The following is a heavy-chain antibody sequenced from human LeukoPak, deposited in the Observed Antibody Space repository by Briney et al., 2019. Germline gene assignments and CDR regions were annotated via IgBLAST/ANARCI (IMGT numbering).Heavy chain of an antibody. CDR1: GFIFSNFY. CDR3: ARVALYALDV. V-gene: IGHV3-53*01. CDR2: FSSGGDT. J-gene: IGHJ3*01. Sequence: GGSLRLSCAASGFIFSNFYMAWVRQAPGKGLEWVSVFSSGGDTYYAESVKSRFTIYRDNSKNTLYLQISSLRAEDTAVYYCARVALYALDVWGQGTVVTVSS. D-gene: IGHD3-16*01.